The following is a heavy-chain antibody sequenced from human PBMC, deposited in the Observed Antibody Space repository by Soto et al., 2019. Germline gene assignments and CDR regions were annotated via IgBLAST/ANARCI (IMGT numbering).Heavy chain of an antibody. Sequence: SETLSLTCTVSGGSISSYYWSWIRQPPGKGLEWIGYIYFRGTTNYNPSLKSRVTMSADTSKNQFSLKLNSVTAANTAVYYCARMNYYDTSGYPFDYWGQGMMVTVSS. CDR2: IYFRGTT. J-gene: IGHJ4*02. D-gene: IGHD3-22*01. V-gene: IGHV4-59*01. CDR3: ARMNYYDTSGYPFDY. CDR1: GGSISSYY.